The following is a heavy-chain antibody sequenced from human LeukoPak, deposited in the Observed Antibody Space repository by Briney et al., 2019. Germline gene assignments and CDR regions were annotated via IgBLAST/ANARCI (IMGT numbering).Heavy chain of an antibody. V-gene: IGHV4-59*01. Sequence: KPSETLSLTCTVSGGSISRYYWSWIRQPPGKGLEWIGYIYYSGSTNYNPSLKSRVTISVDTSKNQFSLKLSSVTAADTAVYYCARGFAGSGWYDYWGQGTLVTVSS. D-gene: IGHD6-19*01. CDR3: ARGFAGSGWYDY. J-gene: IGHJ4*02. CDR1: GGSISRYY. CDR2: IYYSGST.